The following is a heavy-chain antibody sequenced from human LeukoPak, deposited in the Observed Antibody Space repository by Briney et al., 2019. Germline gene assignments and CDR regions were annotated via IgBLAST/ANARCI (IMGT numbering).Heavy chain of an antibody. CDR3: ARGGPNIVLPSASDGGYMDV. J-gene: IGHJ6*03. V-gene: IGHV1-69*13. CDR1: GGTFSSYA. Sequence: SVKVSCKASGGTFSSYAISWVRQALGQGLEWMGGIIPLLGTTNSAQKFQGRLTITADASTSSAYMDLSSLRSEDTAVYYCARGGPNIVLPSASDGGYMDVWGTGTTVTVSS. CDR2: IIPLLGTT. D-gene: IGHD2-2*01.